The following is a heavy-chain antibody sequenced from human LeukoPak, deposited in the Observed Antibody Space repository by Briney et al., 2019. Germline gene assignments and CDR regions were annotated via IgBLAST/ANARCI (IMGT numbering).Heavy chain of an antibody. Sequence: GGCLRLSCAASGFTFSGRWMRWLRQAPGKGLEWVANINQDGTDKYYVDSVKGRFTISRDNAKNSLYLQMNSLRAEDTAVYYCAREIVGTHKSRFDPWGQGTLVTVSS. CDR2: INQDGTDK. D-gene: IGHD1-26*01. CDR3: AREIVGTHKSRFDP. J-gene: IGHJ5*02. CDR1: GFTFSGRW. V-gene: IGHV3-7*03.